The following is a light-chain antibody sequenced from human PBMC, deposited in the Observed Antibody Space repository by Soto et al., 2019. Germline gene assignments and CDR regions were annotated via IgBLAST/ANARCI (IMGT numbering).Light chain of an antibody. CDR3: QSFDSSDQV. Sequence: NFMLAQPHSVSESPGKTITISCTRSGGSIASNYVQWFQQRPGRSPTTVIYEDNQRPSGVPDRFSGSIDSSSNSASLTISGLKTEDEATYYCQSFDSSDQVXGGGTQXTVL. CDR1: GGSIASNY. CDR2: EDN. J-gene: IGLJ3*02. V-gene: IGLV6-57*01.